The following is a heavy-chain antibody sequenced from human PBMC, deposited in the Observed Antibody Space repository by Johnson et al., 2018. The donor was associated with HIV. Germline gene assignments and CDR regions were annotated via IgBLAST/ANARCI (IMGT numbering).Heavy chain of an antibody. J-gene: IGHJ3*02. CDR2: ISYDGSNK. D-gene: IGHD6-13*01. CDR1: GFTFSSYA. V-gene: IGHV3-30*04. CDR3: AKDSRRAAAGRIGLCAFDI. Sequence: QVQLVESGGGVVQPERSLRLSCAASGFTFSSYAMHWVRQAPGKGLEWVACISYDGSNKHYAGSVKGRFTISRDNSKNSLYLQINSLRAEDTALYYCAKDSRRAAAGRIGLCAFDIWGQGTMVTVSS.